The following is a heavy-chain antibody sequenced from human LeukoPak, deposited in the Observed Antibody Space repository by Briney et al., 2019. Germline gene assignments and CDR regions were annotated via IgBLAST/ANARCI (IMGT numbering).Heavy chain of an antibody. CDR3: AREAYQYYYDSSGYDPYYFDY. V-gene: IGHV1-69*06. Sequence: ASVKVSCKASGYTFTNYYMHWVRQAPGQGLEWMGGIIPIFGTANYAQKFQGRVTITADKSTSTAYMELSSLRSEDTAVYYCAREAYQYYYDSSGYDPYYFDYWGQGTLVTVSS. D-gene: IGHD3-22*01. J-gene: IGHJ4*02. CDR2: IIPIFGTA. CDR1: GYTFTNYY.